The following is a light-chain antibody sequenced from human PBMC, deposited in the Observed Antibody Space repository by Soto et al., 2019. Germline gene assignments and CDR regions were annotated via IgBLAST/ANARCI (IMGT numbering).Light chain of an antibody. CDR2: XXS. Sequence: QSALTQPASVSGSPGQSITISCTGTSSDVGSYNLVSWYQQHPGKAPKLMIYXXSKXPSXXXXRFSGSKSGNTASLTISGLQAEDXADYYCCSYAGSSTVVFGGGTKLTVL. CDR3: CSYAGSSTVV. V-gene: IGLV2-23*01. J-gene: IGLJ2*01. CDR1: SSDVGSYNL.